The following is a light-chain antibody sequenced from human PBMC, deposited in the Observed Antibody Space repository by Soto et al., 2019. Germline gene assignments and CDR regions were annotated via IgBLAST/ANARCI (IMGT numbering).Light chain of an antibody. CDR1: RTDVDGYDY. Sequence: QSALTQPASVSGSPGQSIAISCTGGRTDVDGYDYVSWYQQHPGQAPLLIIYDVYNRPSGVSHRFSGSKSGDTASLTISGLQAEDEADYYCTSYTSSTPFYVFGTGTKVTVL. CDR2: DVY. V-gene: IGLV2-14*03. CDR3: TSYTSSTPFYV. J-gene: IGLJ1*01.